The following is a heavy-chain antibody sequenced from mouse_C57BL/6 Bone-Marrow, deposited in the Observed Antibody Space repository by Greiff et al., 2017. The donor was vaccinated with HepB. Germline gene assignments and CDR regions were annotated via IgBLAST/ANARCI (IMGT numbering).Heavy chain of an antibody. J-gene: IGHJ1*03. CDR2: ISNGGGST. CDR1: GFTFSDYY. V-gene: IGHV5-12*01. Sequence: EVQLVESGGGLVQPGGSLKLSCAASGFTFSDYYMYWVRQTPEKRLEWVAYISNGGGSTDYPDTVKGSFTISRDNAKNTLYLQMSRLKSEDTAMYYCARRLFCSNYLYFEVWGTGTTVTVSS. D-gene: IGHD1-1*01. CDR3: ARRLFCSNYLYFEV.